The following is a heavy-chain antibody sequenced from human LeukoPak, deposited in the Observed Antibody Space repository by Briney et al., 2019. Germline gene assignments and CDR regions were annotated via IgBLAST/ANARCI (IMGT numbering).Heavy chain of an antibody. CDR1: GFTFSSYA. CDR2: ISYDGSNE. J-gene: IGHJ4*02. Sequence: SGGSLRLSCAASGFTFSSYAMHWVRQAPGKGLEWVAVISYDGSNEYNADSVKGRFTISRDNSKNTLYLQMNSLRAEDTAVYYCSREHALYYYGSGSYNDYWGQGTLVTVSS. V-gene: IGHV3-30*04. CDR3: SREHALYYYGSGSYNDY. D-gene: IGHD3-10*01.